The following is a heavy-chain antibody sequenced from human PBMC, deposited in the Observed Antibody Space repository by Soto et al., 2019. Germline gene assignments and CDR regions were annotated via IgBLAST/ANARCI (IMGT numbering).Heavy chain of an antibody. J-gene: IGHJ4*02. CDR2: IYYSGST. V-gene: IGHV4-59*01. CDR3: ARATIRGYGDSYYFVY. Sequence: SETLSLTCTVSGGSISSYYWSWIRQPPGKGLEWIGYIYYSGSTNYNPSLKSRVTISVDTSKNQFSLKLSSVTAADTAVYYCARATIRGYGDSYYFVYWGQGTLVTVSS. CDR1: GGSISSYY. D-gene: IGHD4-17*01.